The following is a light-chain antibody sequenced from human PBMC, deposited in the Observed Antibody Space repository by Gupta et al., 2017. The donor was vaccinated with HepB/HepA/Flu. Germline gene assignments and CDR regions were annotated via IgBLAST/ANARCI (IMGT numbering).Light chain of an antibody. CDR3: CSFAGSGTVV. CDR1: RSDIGSYSL. Sequence: QSVLTQPASVSGPPGQSITISCTGTRSDIGSYSLVSWFQQPPGQAPNPIIYAVTKRPSGISHRFSASKSGSTASLTISALQTEDAAHYFCCSFAGSGTVVFGGGTQLTVL. J-gene: IGLJ3*02. CDR2: AVT. V-gene: IGLV2-23*02.